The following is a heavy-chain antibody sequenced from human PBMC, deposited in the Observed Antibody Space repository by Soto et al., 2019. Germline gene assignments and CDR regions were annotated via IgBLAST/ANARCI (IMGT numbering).Heavy chain of an antibody. J-gene: IGHJ5*02. CDR1: GFTFSSYS. V-gene: IGHV3-21*01. Sequence: EVQLVESGGGLVKPGWSLRLSCAASGFTFSSYSMNWVRQAPGKGLEWVSSISSSGSYIYYADSVKGRFTISRDNAKNALYLQMNSLRAEDTAVYYCARARQLAPTNWFDPWGQRTLVTVSS. CDR2: ISSSGSYI. CDR3: ARARQLAPTNWFDP. D-gene: IGHD6-13*01.